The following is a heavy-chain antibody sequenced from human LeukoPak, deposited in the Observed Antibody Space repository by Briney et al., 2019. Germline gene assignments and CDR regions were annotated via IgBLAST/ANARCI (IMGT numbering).Heavy chain of an antibody. CDR3: AREAFVTGSSFLGWFDP. D-gene: IGHD6-13*01. CDR2: IYYSGST. Sequence: SETLSLTCTVSGGSIITSSYFWGWVRQPPGKRLEWIGSIYYSGSTYYNASLKSRVTLSVDKSKNQFSLKLSSVTGADTAVYYCAREAFVTGSSFLGWFDPWGQGTLVTVSS. V-gene: IGHV4-39*02. J-gene: IGHJ5*02. CDR1: GGSIITSSYF.